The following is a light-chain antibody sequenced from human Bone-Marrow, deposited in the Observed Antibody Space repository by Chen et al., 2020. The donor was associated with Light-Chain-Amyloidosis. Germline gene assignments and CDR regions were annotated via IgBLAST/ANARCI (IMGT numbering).Light chain of an antibody. J-gene: IGKJ4*01. Sequence: EIVLTQSPGTLSLSPGEGANLSCRASQTISSNYLTSYQQKFGQAPRLLIYGSSSRATGIPDRFTGSESGTDFTLTINRLEPEDFAMYYCQQYGTSPLAFGGRTKVEIK. CDR2: GSS. CDR1: QTISSNY. CDR3: QQYGTSPLA. V-gene: IGKV3-20*01.